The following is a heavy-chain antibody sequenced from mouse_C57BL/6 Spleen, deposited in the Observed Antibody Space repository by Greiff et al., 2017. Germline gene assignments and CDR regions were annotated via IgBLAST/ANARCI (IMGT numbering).Heavy chain of an antibody. D-gene: IGHD1-1*01. J-gene: IGHJ1*03. CDR2: IDPSDSYT. CDR1: GFTFTSYW. CDR3: TRGPFELRENGYFDD. Sequence: QVQLQQPGAELVKPGASVKLSCKASGFTFTSYWMQWVQQRPGQGLEWIGEIDPSDSYTNYTQNFKGKATLTVDTSTNTAYMQLSSLTSEDSAVYYCTRGPFELRENGYFDDWGTGTTVTVSA. V-gene: IGHV1-50*01.